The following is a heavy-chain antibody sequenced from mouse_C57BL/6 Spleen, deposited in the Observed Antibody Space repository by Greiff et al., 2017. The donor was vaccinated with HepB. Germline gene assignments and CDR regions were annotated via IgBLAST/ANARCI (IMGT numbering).Heavy chain of an antibody. CDR2: IWRGGST. D-gene: IGHD1-1*01. CDR1: GFSLTSYG. Sequence: VKLQESGPGLVQPSQSLSITCTVSGFSLTSYGVHWVRQSPGKGLEWLGVIWRGGSTDYNAAFMSRLSITKDNSKSQVFFKMNSLQADDTAIYYCANYGSSYNAMDYWGQGTSVTVSS. CDR3: ANYGSSYNAMDY. J-gene: IGHJ4*01. V-gene: IGHV2-5*01.